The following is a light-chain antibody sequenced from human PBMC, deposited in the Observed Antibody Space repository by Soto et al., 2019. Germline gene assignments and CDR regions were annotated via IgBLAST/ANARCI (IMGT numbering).Light chain of an antibody. J-gene: IGKJ5*01. CDR3: QQSHSNAIT. V-gene: IGKV1-39*01. CDR2: AAS. CDR1: QSIRYY. Sequence: DIQMTQSPSSLSASVGDRVSITCRASQSIRYYLNWYQQKPGKAPKLLINAASILQSGVPSRFSGSGSGTDFALTISSLQPEDSVTYYCQQSHSNAITFGQGTRLEIK.